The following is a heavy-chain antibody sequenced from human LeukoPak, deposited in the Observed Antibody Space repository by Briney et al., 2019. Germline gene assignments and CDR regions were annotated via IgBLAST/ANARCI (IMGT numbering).Heavy chain of an antibody. J-gene: IGHJ4*02. CDR1: RVSISSYY. D-gene: IGHD5-18*01. CDR2: IYTSGST. CDR3: SGARYSYGKPYYFDY. Sequence: PSETLSLTCTVSRVSISSYYWSWIRQPAGKGLEWIGRIYTSGSTNYNPSLKSRVTMSVDTSKNQFSLKLSSVTAADTAVYYCSGARYSYGKPYYFDYWGQGTLVTVSS. V-gene: IGHV4-4*07.